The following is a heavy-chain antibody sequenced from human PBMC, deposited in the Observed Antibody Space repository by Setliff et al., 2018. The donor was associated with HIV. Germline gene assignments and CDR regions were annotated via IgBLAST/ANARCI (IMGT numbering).Heavy chain of an antibody. D-gene: IGHD6-13*01. J-gene: IGHJ4*02. CDR1: GFNFNSYG. V-gene: IGHV3-33*01. CDR2: IWFDGSYK. Sequence: SGGSLRLSCAASGFNFNSYGMHWVRQAPGKGLEWVAGIWFDGSYKYYVDSVKGRFTISRDNSKNTLYLQMNSLRAEDAAVYYCARGASSSWYYFDYWGQGALVTVSS. CDR3: ARGASSSWYYFDY.